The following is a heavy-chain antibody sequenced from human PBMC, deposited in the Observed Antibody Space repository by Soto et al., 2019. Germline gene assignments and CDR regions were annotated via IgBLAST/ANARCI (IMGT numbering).Heavy chain of an antibody. J-gene: IGHJ6*02. D-gene: IGHD2-2*01. Sequence: QTRSLTGAISGDSGSRNSAAWNWIRQSPSRGLEWPGRTYYRSKWYNDYAVSVKSRITINPDTSKNQFSLQLNSVTPEDTAMYYCASRPIVVVPAAIDYYYGMDVWGQGTAVTASS. CDR2: TYYRSKWYN. V-gene: IGHV6-1*01. CDR1: GDSGSRNSAA. CDR3: ASRPIVVVPAAIDYYYGMDV.